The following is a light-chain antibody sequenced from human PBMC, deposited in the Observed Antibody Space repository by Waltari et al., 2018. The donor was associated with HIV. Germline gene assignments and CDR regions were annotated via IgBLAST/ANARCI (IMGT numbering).Light chain of an antibody. V-gene: IGLV2-8*01. J-gene: IGLJ3*02. CDR2: EAT. CDR3: SAYAGSNNWV. Sequence: QSALTQPPSASGSPGQSVTISCSGTISDVVGYNYVPWYQQYPGKAPKLMIYEATKRPSGVLDRFSGSKSDNTASLTVSGLQAEDEADYYCSAYAGSNNWVFGGGTKLTVL. CDR1: ISDVVGYNY.